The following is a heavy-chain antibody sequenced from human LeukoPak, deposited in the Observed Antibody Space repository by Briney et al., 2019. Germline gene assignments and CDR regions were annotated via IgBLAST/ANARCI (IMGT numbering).Heavy chain of an antibody. V-gene: IGHV1-2*06. CDR1: GYTFTSYG. Sequence: ASVKVSCKASGYTFTSYGFTWVRQAPGQGLEWMGRINPNSGGTNYAQKFQGRVTMTRDTSISTAYMELSRLRSDDTAVYYCARVMVAGKLDYWGQGTLVTVSS. D-gene: IGHD6-19*01. J-gene: IGHJ4*02. CDR2: INPNSGGT. CDR3: ARVMVAGKLDY.